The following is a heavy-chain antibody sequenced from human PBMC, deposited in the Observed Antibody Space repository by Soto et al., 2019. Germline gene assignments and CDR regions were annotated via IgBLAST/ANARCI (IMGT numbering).Heavy chain of an antibody. Sequence: PSETLSLTCTVSGDSISSGVYYWSWIRQHPEKGLEWIGYIFYSGSTYYNPSLKSRVTISIDTSKNQFSLKLSSVTAADTAVYYCARNLYPTTEGFYGMDVWGQGTTVTVSS. D-gene: IGHD3-10*01. CDR1: GDSISSGVYY. V-gene: IGHV4-31*03. CDR3: ARNLYPTTEGFYGMDV. J-gene: IGHJ6*02. CDR2: IFYSGST.